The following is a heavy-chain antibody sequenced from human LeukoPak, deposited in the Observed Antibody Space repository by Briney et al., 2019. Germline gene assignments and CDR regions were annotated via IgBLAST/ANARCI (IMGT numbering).Heavy chain of an antibody. CDR1: GFIFNNYA. V-gene: IGHV3-23*01. CDR2: ISGSGGNT. D-gene: IGHD6-6*01. CDR3: ARGAASLFGY. Sequence: GGSLRLSCAASGFIFNNYAMSWVRQAPGKGLEWVSAISGSGGNTYYADSVKGRFTISRDNTKNSLYLQMNSLRAEDTAVYYCARGAASLFGYWGQGTLVTVSS. J-gene: IGHJ4*02.